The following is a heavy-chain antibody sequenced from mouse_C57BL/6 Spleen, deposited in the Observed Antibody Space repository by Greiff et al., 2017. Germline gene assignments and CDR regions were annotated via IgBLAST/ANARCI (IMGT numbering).Heavy chain of an antibody. CDR1: GFTFSSYS. D-gene: IGHD1-1*01. Sequence: EVKLEESGEGLVKPGGSLKLSCAASGFTFSSYSMSWVRQTPEKRLEWVAYIISGGDYTYYADTVKGRFTISRDNAKNTQYLQMSSLKSEDTAMFYCARCDCGSSLAALDYWGQGTSVTVSS. J-gene: IGHJ4*01. CDR2: IISGGDYT. V-gene: IGHV5S21*01. CDR3: ARCDCGSSLAALDY.